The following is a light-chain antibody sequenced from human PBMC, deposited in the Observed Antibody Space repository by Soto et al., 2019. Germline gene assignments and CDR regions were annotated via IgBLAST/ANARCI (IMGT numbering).Light chain of an antibody. CDR2: SGD. V-gene: IGKV3-15*01. Sequence: EVVGTQSPDTLSLSPGETATLSCRASQSFSSSVAWYQHKPGQSPRLVVYSGDKRAPGIPPRFSGSGSGTDFTLTISSLESDDFAIYYCQQDNNWPPLTFGGGTKVDIK. CDR1: QSFSSS. CDR3: QQDNNWPPLT. J-gene: IGKJ4*01.